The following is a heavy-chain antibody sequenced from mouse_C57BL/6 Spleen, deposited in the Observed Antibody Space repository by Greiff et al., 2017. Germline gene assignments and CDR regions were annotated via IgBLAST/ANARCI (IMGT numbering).Heavy chain of an antibody. CDR2: IYPGDGDT. V-gene: IGHV1-82*01. Sequence: VQLQQSGPELVKPGASVKISCKASGYAFSSSWMNWVKQRPGKGLEWIGRIYPGDGDTNYNGKIKGKATLTADQSSSTAYMQLSSLTSEDSAVYFGAREAITTVVARDYFDYWGQGTTLTVSS. D-gene: IGHD1-1*01. J-gene: IGHJ2*01. CDR3: AREAITTVVARDYFDY. CDR1: GYAFSSSW.